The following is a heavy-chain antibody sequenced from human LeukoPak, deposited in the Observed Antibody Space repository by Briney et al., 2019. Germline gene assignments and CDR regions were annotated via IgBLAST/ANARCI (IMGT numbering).Heavy chain of an antibody. V-gene: IGHV4-39*01. CDR3: ARHSSSAWYYYFDY. CDR1: GVSISNSNYY. CDR2: AYYSGTT. D-gene: IGHD6-19*01. Sequence: SETLSLTCTVSGVSISNSNYYWGWIRQPPGKGLEWIGGAYYSGTTYYSPSLKSRVTISVDTSGNHFSLNLNSVTAADTAVYYCARHSSSAWYYYFDYWGQGSFVTVSS. J-gene: IGHJ4*02.